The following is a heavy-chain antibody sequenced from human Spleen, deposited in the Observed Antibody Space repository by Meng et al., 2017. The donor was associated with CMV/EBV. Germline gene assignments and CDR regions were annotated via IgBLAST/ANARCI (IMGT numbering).Heavy chain of an antibody. CDR3: ARGGAYGGNPVDY. CDR1: GGTFNIYT. V-gene: IGHV1-69*08. CDR2: IIPILDTP. D-gene: IGHD4-23*01. Sequence: SVKVSCKASGGTFNIYTFSWVRQAPGQGLEWMGGIIPILDTPNYAQRFQGRVTITADKSTSTAYMELSSLRSEDTAVYYCARGGAYGGNPVDYWGQGTLVTVSS. J-gene: IGHJ4*02.